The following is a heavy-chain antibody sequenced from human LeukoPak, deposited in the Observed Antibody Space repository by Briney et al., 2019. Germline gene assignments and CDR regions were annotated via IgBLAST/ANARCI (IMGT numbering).Heavy chain of an antibody. V-gene: IGHV4-34*01. CDR3: ARAYGGSYYFQH. D-gene: IGHD4-23*01. J-gene: IGHJ1*01. CDR1: GGSFSGYY. Sequence: SETLSLTCAVYGGSFSGYYWSWIRQPPGRGLEWIGEINHSGSTNYNPSLKSRVTISVDTSKNQFSLKLSSVTAADTAVYYCARAYGGSYYFQHWGQGTLVTVSS. CDR2: INHSGST.